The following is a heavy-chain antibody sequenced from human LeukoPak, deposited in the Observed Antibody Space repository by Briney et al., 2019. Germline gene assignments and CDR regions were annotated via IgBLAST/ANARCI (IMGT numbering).Heavy chain of an antibody. Sequence: GGSLRLSCLTSGFTLSTNAMSWVRQAPGKGLEWISGISGSGASTYYADSVKGRFTISRDNSKNTLYLQMNSLRAEDTAVYYCAKNRNRRDGYNSYYFDYWGQGTLVTVSS. CDR2: ISGSGAST. CDR1: GFTLSTNA. J-gene: IGHJ4*02. CDR3: AKNRNRRDGYNSYYFDY. D-gene: IGHD5-24*01. V-gene: IGHV3-23*01.